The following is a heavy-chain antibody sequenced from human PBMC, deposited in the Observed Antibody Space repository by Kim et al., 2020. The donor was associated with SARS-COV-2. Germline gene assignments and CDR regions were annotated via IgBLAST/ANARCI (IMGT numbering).Heavy chain of an antibody. CDR3: ARGAHSGYDYYYGLDV. CDR2: TRNKAKSYTT. CDR1: GFTFSDHY. D-gene: IGHD5-12*01. Sequence: GGSLRLSCAASGFTFSDHYMDWVRQAPGKGLEWVGRTRNKAKSYTTEYAASVKGRFTISRDDSENSLFLQMHSLKTEDTAVYYCARGAHSGYDYYYGLDVWGQGTTVTVSS. J-gene: IGHJ6*02. V-gene: IGHV3-72*01.